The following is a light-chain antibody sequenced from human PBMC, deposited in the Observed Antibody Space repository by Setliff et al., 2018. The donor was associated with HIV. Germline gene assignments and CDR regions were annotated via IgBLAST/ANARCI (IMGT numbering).Light chain of an antibody. J-gene: IGLJ1*01. Sequence: QSALTQSASVSGSPGQSITISCTGTSSDVGRYNLVSWYQQHPGKAPKLMIYQATKRPSGVSNRFSGSKSGNTASLTISGLQAEDEADYYCCSNTGSNTYVFGTGTKVTVL. CDR1: SSDVGRYNL. CDR3: CSNTGSNTYV. CDR2: QAT. V-gene: IGLV2-23*01.